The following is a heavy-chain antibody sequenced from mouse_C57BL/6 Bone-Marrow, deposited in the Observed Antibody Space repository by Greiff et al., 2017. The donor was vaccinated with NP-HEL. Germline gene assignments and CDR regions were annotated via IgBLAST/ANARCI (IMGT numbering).Heavy chain of an antibody. CDR2: IWSDGST. J-gene: IGHJ4*01. D-gene: IGHD2-1*01. CDR1: GFSLTSYG. CDR3: ARHDGNYPYYYAMGY. Sequence: QVQLQQSGPGLVAPSQSLSITCTVSGFSLTSYGVHWVRQPPGKGLEWLVVIWSDGSTTYNSALKSRPSTSKDDSKSQVFLKMNSLQTDDTAMYYCARHDGNYPYYYAMGYWGQGTSVTVSS. V-gene: IGHV2-6-1*01.